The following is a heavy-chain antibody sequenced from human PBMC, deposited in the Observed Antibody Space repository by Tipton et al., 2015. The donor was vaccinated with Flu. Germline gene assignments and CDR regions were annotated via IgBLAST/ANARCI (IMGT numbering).Heavy chain of an antibody. J-gene: IGHJ5*02. D-gene: IGHD1/OR15-1a*01. V-gene: IGHV4-34*01. CDR1: GGSFSAYY. CDR2: INHSGTT. Sequence: LRLSCAVYGGSFSAYYWSWIRQPPGKGLEWVGEINHSGTTNYNPSLKSRVTISVDASKNQFSLKLNSVTAADTAVYYCARRSGTWNNAGFDPWGQGTLVTVSS. CDR3: ARRSGTWNNAGFDP.